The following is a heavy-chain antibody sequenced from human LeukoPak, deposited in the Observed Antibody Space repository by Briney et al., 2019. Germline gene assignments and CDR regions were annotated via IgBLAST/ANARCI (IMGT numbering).Heavy chain of an antibody. Sequence: GGSLRLSCAASGFTFSSYWMSWVRQAPGKGREWVANIKQDGSERYYVDSVKGRFTISRDNAKNSLYLQMNSLRAEDTAVYYCARASLPYYDFWSGYHPTDYWGQGTLVTVSS. CDR3: ARASLPYYDFWSGYHPTDY. CDR1: GFTFSSYW. V-gene: IGHV3-7*01. CDR2: IKQDGSER. D-gene: IGHD3-3*01. J-gene: IGHJ4*02.